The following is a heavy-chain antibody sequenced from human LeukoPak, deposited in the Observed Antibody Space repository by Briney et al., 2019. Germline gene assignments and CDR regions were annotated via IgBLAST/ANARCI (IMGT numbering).Heavy chain of an antibody. Sequence: GGSLRLSCAASGFTFSSYGMHWVRQAPGKGLEWVAVISYDGSNKYYADSVKGRFTISRDNSKDTLYLQMNSLRAEDTAVYYCAQNTDSSGYPDYWGQGTLVTVSS. CDR3: AQNTDSSGYPDY. J-gene: IGHJ4*02. V-gene: IGHV3-30*03. D-gene: IGHD3-22*01. CDR1: GFTFSSYG. CDR2: ISYDGSNK.